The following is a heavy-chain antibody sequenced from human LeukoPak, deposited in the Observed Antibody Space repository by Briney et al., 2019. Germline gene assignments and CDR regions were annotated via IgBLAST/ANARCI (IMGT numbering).Heavy chain of an antibody. V-gene: IGHV4-59*08. J-gene: IGHJ4*02. CDR2: IYYSGST. CDR1: GGSISSYY. Sequence: SETLSLTCTVSGGSISSYYWSWIRQPPGKGLEWIGYIYYSGSTNYNPSLKSRVTISVDTSKNQFSLKLSSVTAADTAVYYCATGPRYSGSYYWGQGTLVTVSS. CDR3: ATGPRYSGSYY. D-gene: IGHD1-26*01.